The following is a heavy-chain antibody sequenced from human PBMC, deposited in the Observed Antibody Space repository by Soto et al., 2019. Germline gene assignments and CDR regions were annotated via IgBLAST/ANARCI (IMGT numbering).Heavy chain of an antibody. CDR1: GGSIYTGGFY. V-gene: IGHV4-31*03. Sequence: QVQLQESGPGLFKPSQTLSLTCTVSGGSIYTGGFYCSWIRQLPGKGLEWLGYIYYTGSTQYTPSLKSRLTISTDTSDNQFSLRLTSVTAADTAVYYCATSLVTSRTRVDYWGQGTLVTVSS. CDR2: IYYTGST. D-gene: IGHD1-26*01. J-gene: IGHJ4*02. CDR3: ATSLVTSRTRVDY.